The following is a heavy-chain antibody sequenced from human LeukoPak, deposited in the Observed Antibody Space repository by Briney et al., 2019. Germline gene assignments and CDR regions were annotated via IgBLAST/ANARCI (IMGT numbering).Heavy chain of an antibody. CDR2: INPNSGGT. V-gene: IGHV1-2*02. CDR1: GYTFTGYY. D-gene: IGHD1-14*01. J-gene: IGHJ6*03. CDR3: ARDKGPDEPTSFMDV. Sequence: ASVKVSCKASGYTFTGYYMHWVRQAPGQGLEWMGWINPNSGGTNYAQKFQGRVTMTRDTSISTAYMELSRLRSDDTAVYYCARDKGPDEPTSFMDVWGKGTTVTVSS.